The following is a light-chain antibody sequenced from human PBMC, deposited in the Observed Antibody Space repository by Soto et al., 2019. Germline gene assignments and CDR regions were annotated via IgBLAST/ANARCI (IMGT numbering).Light chain of an antibody. CDR3: QHYNNWPPYT. Sequence: EIVLTQSPGTLSLSPGERATLSCRASQSVTSNYLAWYQQKPGQAPRLVMVGASIRDTGIPDRFTGSGSETEFTLTISSLQSEDYAVYYCQHYNNWPPYTFGQGTKVDIK. CDR1: QSVTSN. J-gene: IGKJ2*01. CDR2: GAS. V-gene: IGKV3D-15*01.